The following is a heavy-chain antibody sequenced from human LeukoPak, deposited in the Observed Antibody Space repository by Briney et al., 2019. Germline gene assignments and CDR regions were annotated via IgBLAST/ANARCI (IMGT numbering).Heavy chain of an antibody. J-gene: IGHJ4*02. CDR3: ARDPTYSSSSGY. CDR2: INPNSGGT. Sequence: ASVKVSCKASGYTFTGYYMHWVRQAPGQGLEWIGRINPNSGGTNYAQKFQGRVTMTRDTSISTAYMELSRLRSDDTAVYYCARDPTYSSSSGYWGQGTLVTVSS. D-gene: IGHD6-6*01. CDR1: GYTFTGYY. V-gene: IGHV1-2*06.